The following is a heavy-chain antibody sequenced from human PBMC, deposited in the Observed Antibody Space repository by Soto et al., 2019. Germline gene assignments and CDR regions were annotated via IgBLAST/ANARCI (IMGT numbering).Heavy chain of an antibody. CDR3: ARDRGPYDFWRGKNNYYYYGMDV. CDR1: GFTFIRFW. D-gene: IGHD3-3*01. V-gene: IGHV3-7*03. CDR2: IQQDGSEK. J-gene: IGHJ6*02. Sequence: PGGSLRLSCTVSGFTFIRFWMGWVRQAPGRGLEWVANIQQDGSEKYYADSVKGRFTISRDNSKNTLYLQMNSLRAEDTAVYYCARDRGPYDFWRGKNNYYYYGMDVWGQGTTVTVSS.